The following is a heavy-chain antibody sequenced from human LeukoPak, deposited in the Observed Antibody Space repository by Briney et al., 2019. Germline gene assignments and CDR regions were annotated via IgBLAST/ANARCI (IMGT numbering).Heavy chain of an antibody. V-gene: IGHV3-30*14. CDR3: ARDSSGWSDY. Sequence: GRSLRLSCAASGFTYSSFAMHWVRQAPGKGLEWVAIISYDGSAKYYADSVKGRFTISRDNSKNTLYLQMNSLRAEDTAVYYCARDSSGWSDYWGQGTLVTVSS. CDR1: GFTYSSFA. D-gene: IGHD6-19*01. CDR2: ISYDGSAK. J-gene: IGHJ4*02.